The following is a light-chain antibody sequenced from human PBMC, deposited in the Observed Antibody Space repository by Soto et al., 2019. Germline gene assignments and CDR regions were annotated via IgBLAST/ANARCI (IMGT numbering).Light chain of an antibody. CDR2: GAS. CDR3: LQYASEPLT. J-gene: IGKJ4*01. V-gene: IGKV3-20*01. Sequence: ETVLTQSPGTLSLSPGERATLSCRASQSAAKNYSACYQHKPGQGPRLLISGASTRATGIPDRFSGSGSGTDFTVNISRLQPEDFAVYYCLQYASEPLTFGGGTKVEI. CDR1: QSAAKNY.